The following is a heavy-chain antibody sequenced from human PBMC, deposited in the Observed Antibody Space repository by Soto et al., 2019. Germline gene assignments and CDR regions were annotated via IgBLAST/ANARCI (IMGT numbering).Heavy chain of an antibody. CDR3: ARDQGDWYFDL. CDR1: GFTFSDYY. J-gene: IGHJ2*01. Sequence: QVQLVESGGGLVKPGGSLRLSCAASGFTFSDYYMSWIRQAPGKGLEWVSYISSSSSYTNYADSVKGRFTISRDNAKNSLYLQMHSLRAEDTAVYYCARDQGDWYFDLWGRGTLFTVSS. V-gene: IGHV3-11*05. CDR2: ISSSSSYT.